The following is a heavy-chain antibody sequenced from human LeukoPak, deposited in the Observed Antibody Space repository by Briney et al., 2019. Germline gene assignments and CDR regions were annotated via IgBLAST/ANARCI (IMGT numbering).Heavy chain of an antibody. J-gene: IGHJ6*03. CDR1: GYTFTSYY. D-gene: IGHD6-6*01. CDR2: INPSGGST. CDR3: ARDGRTARRLTYYYYMDV. V-gene: IGHV1-46*01. Sequence: GASVKVSCKASGYTFTSYYVHWVRQAPGQGLEWMGIINPSGGSTSYAQKFQGRVTMTRDMSTSTVYMELSSLRSEDTAVYYCARDGRTARRLTYYYYMDVWGKGTTVTVSS.